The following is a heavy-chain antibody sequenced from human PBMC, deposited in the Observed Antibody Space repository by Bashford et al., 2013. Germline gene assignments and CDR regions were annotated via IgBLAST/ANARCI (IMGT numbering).Heavy chain of an antibody. CDR1: GGSISSYY. D-gene: IGHD6-13*01. CDR2: IYTSGST. V-gene: IGHV4-4*07. CDR3: ARRGSIRYSSSLYYFDY. J-gene: IGHJ4*02. Sequence: SETLSLTCTVSGGSISSYYWSWIRQPAGKGLEWIGRIYTSGSTNYNPSLKSRVTMSVDTSKNQFSLKLSSVTAADTAVYYCARRGSIRYSSSLYYFDYWGQGPWSPSPQ.